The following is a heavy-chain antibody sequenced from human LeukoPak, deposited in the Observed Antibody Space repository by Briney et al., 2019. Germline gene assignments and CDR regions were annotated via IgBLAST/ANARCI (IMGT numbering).Heavy chain of an antibody. CDR2: ISGSGGST. CDR1: GFTFSSYA. V-gene: IGHV3-23*01. D-gene: IGHD3-10*01. CDR3: AKGTPSLWFGELLNYFDY. J-gene: IGHJ4*02. Sequence: PGGSLRLSCAASGFTFSSYAMSWVRQAPGKGLEWVSAISGSGGSTYYADSVKGRFTISRDNSKNTLYLQMNSLRAEDTAVYYCAKGTPSLWFGELLNYFDYWGQGTLVTASS.